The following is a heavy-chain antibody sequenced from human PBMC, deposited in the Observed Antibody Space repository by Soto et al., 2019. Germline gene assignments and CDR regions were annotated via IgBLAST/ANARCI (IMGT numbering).Heavy chain of an antibody. V-gene: IGHV3-30*18. CDR3: AKSPGTNCSGGSCHYHFDY. J-gene: IGHJ4*02. CDR1: GFTFSNYG. CDR2: ISYDGSNK. Sequence: QVQLVESGGDVVQPGRSLRLSCAASGFTFSNYGMNWVRQAPGKGLEWVAVISYDGSNKYYADSVRGRFTISRDNSKNTLYVQMDSLRTEDKAVYYCAKSPGTNCSGGSCHYHFDYWGQGTLVTVSS. D-gene: IGHD2-15*01.